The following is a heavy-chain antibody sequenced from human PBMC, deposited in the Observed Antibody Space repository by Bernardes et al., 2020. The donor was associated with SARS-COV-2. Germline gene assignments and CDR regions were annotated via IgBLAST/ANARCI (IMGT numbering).Heavy chain of an antibody. CDR2: IYPGDSET. Sequence: GESLKISCGGSGYNFNTQWVAWVRQVAGKGLDYMGIIYPGDSETKYGPSFQGRVTISADKSINTVYLQWNRLEASNTAMYYCATSPILSGWPFDHWGQGTLITVSS. J-gene: IGHJ4*02. V-gene: IGHV5-51*01. D-gene: IGHD6-19*01. CDR3: ATSPILSGWPFDH. CDR1: GYNFNTQW.